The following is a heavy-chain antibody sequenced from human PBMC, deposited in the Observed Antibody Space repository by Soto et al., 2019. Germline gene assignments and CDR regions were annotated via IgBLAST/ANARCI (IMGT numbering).Heavy chain of an antibody. V-gene: IGHV3-21*01. CDR3: ARERWFGESGFDY. J-gene: IGHJ4*02. CDR2: TSGSGTYT. Sequence: EVQLEESGGGLVKPGGSLRLTCAASGFIFSRYNMHWVRQTPGKGLEWVSATSGSGTYTYYADSVKGRFTISRDNAKNSLFLEVNSLRVEDTAIYYCARERWFGESGFDYWGQGTLVTVSS. CDR1: GFIFSRYN. D-gene: IGHD3-10*01.